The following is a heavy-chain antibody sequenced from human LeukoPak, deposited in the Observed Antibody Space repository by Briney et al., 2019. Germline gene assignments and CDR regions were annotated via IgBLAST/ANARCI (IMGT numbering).Heavy chain of an antibody. CDR2: ISGSGGST. J-gene: IGHJ3*02. CDR1: GFTFSSYA. D-gene: IGHD2-2*01. CDR3: AKSIVVVPAAHHDAFDI. Sequence: GGSLRLSCAASGFTFSSYAMSWVRQAPGKGLEWVSAISGSGGSTYYADSVKGRFTISRDNSKNTLYLQMNSLRAEDTAVYYCAKSIVVVPAAHHDAFDIWGQGTMVTVSS. V-gene: IGHV3-23*01.